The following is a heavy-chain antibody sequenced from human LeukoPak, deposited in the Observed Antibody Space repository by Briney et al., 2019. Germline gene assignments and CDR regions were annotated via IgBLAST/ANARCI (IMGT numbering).Heavy chain of an antibody. CDR1: GFTFSSYA. CDR2: TSYDGSNK. Sequence: GGSLRLSCAASGFTFSSYAMHWVRQAPGKGLEWVAVTSYDGSNKYYADSVKGRFTISRDNSKNTLYLQMNSLRAEDTAVYYCARAFDYGDYRDYWGQGTLVTVSS. D-gene: IGHD4-17*01. J-gene: IGHJ4*02. CDR3: ARAFDYGDYRDY. V-gene: IGHV3-30*04.